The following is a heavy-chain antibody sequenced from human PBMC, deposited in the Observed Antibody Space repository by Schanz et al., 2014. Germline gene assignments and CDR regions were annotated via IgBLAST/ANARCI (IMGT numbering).Heavy chain of an antibody. CDR2: IGGSGGST. CDR1: GFTFSSYL. V-gene: IGHV3-23*04. Sequence: EVQLVESGGGLVQPGGSLTLSCAASGFTFSSYLMSWVRQAPGKGLEWVSGIGGSGGSTDYADSVKGRFTISRDNSKNTVHLQMNSLRAEDTAVYFCAKDDTQVNGMDVWGQGTTVTVSS. J-gene: IGHJ6*02. CDR3: AKDDTQVNGMDV.